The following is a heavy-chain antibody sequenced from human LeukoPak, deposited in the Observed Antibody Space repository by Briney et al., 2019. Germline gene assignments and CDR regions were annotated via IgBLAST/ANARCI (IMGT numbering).Heavy chain of an antibody. V-gene: IGHV3-30-3*01. CDR2: ISYDGSNK. CDR1: GFTFSSYA. D-gene: IGHD6-13*01. CDR3: ARDFYSSFDY. J-gene: IGHJ4*02. Sequence: PGGSLRLSCAASGFTFSSYAMHWVRQAPGKGREWVAVISYDGSNKYYADSVKGRFTISRDNPKNTLYLQMNSLRAEDTAVYYCARDFYSSFDYWGQGTLVTVSS.